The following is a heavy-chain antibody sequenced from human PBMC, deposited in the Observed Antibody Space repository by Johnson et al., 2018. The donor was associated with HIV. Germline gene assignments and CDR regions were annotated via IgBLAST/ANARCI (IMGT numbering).Heavy chain of an antibody. J-gene: IGHJ3*02. V-gene: IGHV3-30*02. CDR2: IRHDGNNK. Sequence: QVQLVESGGGVVQPGGSLRLSCAASGFTFRSYGMHWVRQAPGKGLELVAFIRHDGNNKYYADSVKGRFTVSRDTSKNTLYLQMNSLRAEDTAVYYCAKDNPRLGGAFDIWGQGTMVTVSS. D-gene: IGHD3-16*01. CDR1: GFTFRSYG. CDR3: AKDNPRLGGAFDI.